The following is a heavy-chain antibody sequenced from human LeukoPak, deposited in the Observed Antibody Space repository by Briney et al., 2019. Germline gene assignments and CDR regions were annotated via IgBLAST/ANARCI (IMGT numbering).Heavy chain of an antibody. CDR2: IIPILGIA. V-gene: IGHV1-69*02. J-gene: IGHJ4*02. Sequence: SVKVSCKASGGTFSSYTISWVRQAPGQGLEWMGRIIPILGIANYAQKFQGRVTITADKSTSTAYMELSSLRSEDTAVYYCTRARNPYGDFDYWGQGTLVTVSS. CDR1: GGTFSSYT. CDR3: TRARNPYGDFDY. D-gene: IGHD4-17*01.